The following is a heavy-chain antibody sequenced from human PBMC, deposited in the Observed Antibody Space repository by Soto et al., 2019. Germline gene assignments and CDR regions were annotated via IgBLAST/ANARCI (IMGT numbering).Heavy chain of an antibody. D-gene: IGHD3-16*01. CDR1: GGPISSYY. CDR2: IYYTGST. V-gene: IGHV4-59*01. Sequence: SETLSLTCTVSGGPISSYYWTWIRQPPGKGLDWIGYIYYTGSTDYNPSLKSRVSMSIDPHKNQFSLNLSSVTAADTAVYYCARAFGSTMPSLVWGQGTLVTVS. CDR3: ARAFGSTMPSLV. J-gene: IGHJ4*02.